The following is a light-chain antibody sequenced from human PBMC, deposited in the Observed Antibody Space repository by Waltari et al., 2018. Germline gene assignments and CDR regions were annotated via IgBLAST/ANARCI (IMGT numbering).Light chain of an antibody. CDR2: GVS. CDR3: HQRSSWPRT. J-gene: IGKJ1*01. CDR1: QSVCTS. Sequence: EIVLTQSPGTLSLSPGESATLSCRASQSVCTSVTWYQQKPGQAPRLLIYGVSNRATAIPDRFSGSGSGTDFTLTISSLEPEDFAVYYCHQRSSWPRTFGQGTKLELK. V-gene: IGKV3-11*01.